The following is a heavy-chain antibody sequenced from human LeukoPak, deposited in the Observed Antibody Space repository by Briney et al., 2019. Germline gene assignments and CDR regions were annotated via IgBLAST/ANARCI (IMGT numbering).Heavy chain of an antibody. J-gene: IGHJ4*02. Sequence: SETLSLTCTVSGGSISSYYWSWIRQPPGKGLEWIGYIYYSGSTNYNPSLKSRVTISVDTSKNQSSLKLSSVTAADTAVYYCARSRYGDYGLSDYWGQGTLVTVSS. CDR1: GGSISSYY. CDR2: IYYSGST. V-gene: IGHV4-59*08. D-gene: IGHD4-17*01. CDR3: ARSRYGDYGLSDY.